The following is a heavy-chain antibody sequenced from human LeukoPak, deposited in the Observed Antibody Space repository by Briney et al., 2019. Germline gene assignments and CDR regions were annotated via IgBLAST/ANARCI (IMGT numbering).Heavy chain of an antibody. Sequence: PSETLSLTCTVSGGSISSYYWSWIRQPPGKGLEWIGYIYYSGSTNYNPSLKSRVTISVDTSKNQFSLKLSSVTAADTAVYYCARSEGVSYYYMDVPVKGTTVTVSS. D-gene: IGHD2-8*01. CDR1: GGSISSYY. CDR3: ARSEGVSYYYMDV. V-gene: IGHV4-59*01. CDR2: IYYSGST. J-gene: IGHJ6*03.